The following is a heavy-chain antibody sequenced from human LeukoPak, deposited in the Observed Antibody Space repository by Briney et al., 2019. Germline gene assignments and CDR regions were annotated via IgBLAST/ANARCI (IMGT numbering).Heavy chain of an antibody. V-gene: IGHV4-4*07. Sequence: SETLSLTCTVSGGSLSSYYWSWLRQPAGKGLEWIGRIYTSGSTNYNPSLKSRVTMSVDTSKNQFSLKLSSVTAADTAVYYCARDRSYGYPFDYWGQGTLVTVSS. J-gene: IGHJ4*02. CDR2: IYTSGST. CDR1: GGSLSSYY. CDR3: ARDRSYGYPFDY. D-gene: IGHD5-18*01.